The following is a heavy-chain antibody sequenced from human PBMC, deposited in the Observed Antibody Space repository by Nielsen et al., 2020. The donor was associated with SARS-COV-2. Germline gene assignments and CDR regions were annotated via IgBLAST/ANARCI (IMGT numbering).Heavy chain of an antibody. Sequence: WVRQAPGQGLEWMGGIIPIFGTANYAQKFQGRVTITADESTSTAYMELSSLRSEDTAVYYCARDPRWGTAMVSYYYYGMDVRGQGTTVTVSS. V-gene: IGHV1-69*01. CDR2: IIPIFGTA. CDR3: ARDPRWGTAMVSYYYYGMDV. J-gene: IGHJ6*02. D-gene: IGHD5-18*01.